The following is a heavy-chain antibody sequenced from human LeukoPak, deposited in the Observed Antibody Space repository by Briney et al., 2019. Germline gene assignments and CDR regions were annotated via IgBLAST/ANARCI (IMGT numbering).Heavy chain of an antibody. CDR3: ARERCSSTRCYAGGWFDP. D-gene: IGHD2-2*01. CDR1: TFSFSSNG. Sequence: AGSLTLAWPADTFSFSSNGMHCDRHPPREVSEWVAAIIGSGGSKYYAESVKGRFTICRDNSKNTLFMQMNSLRAEDTAVYYCARERCSSTRCYAGGWFDPWGQGTLVTVSS. CDR2: IIGSGGSK. V-gene: IGHV3-23*01. J-gene: IGHJ5*02.